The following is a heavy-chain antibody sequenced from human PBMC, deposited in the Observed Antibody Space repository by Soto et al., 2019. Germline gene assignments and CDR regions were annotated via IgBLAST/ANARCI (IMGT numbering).Heavy chain of an antibody. Sequence: PSETLSLTCTVSGGSISSYYWGWIRQPPGKGLEWIGSIYYSGSTYYNPSLKSRVTISVDTSKNQFSLKLSSVTAADTAVYYCARRVYDSNLDYWGQGTLVTVSS. CDR1: GGSISSYY. V-gene: IGHV4-39*01. CDR3: ARRVYDSNLDY. J-gene: IGHJ4*02. CDR2: IYYSGST. D-gene: IGHD3-22*01.